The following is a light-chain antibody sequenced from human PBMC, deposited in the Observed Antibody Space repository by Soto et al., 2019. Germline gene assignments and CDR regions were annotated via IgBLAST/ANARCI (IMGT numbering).Light chain of an antibody. CDR3: QKYNSAPRVT. CDR2: GAS. Sequence: EIVLTQSPGTLSLSPGERATLSCRASETVATNLAWYQQKPGQAPRLLISGASTRAAGISDRFRGSGSGTDFTLTISSLQPEDVATYYCQKYNSAPRVTFGPGTKVDIK. J-gene: IGKJ3*01. CDR1: ETVATN. V-gene: IGKV3-15*01.